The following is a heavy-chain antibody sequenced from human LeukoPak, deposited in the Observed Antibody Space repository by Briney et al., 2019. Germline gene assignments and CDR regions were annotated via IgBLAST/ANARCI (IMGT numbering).Heavy chain of an antibody. Sequence: GGSLRLSCAASGFTFSDHYLDWVRQAPGKGLEWVGRSRSKTNRYTTQYAASVKGRFTISRDDSKNSLYLQMNSLRAEDTALYYCAKASFRGVYGDYGNWFDPWGQGTLVTVSS. V-gene: IGHV3-72*01. D-gene: IGHD4-17*01. CDR1: GFTFSDHY. CDR3: AKASFRGVYGDYGNWFDP. J-gene: IGHJ5*02. CDR2: SRSKTNRYTT.